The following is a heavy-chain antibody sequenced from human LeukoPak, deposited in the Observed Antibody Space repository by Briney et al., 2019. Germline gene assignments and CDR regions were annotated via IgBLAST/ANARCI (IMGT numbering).Heavy chain of an antibody. Sequence: GASVKVSCKASGYTFTSYGISWVRQAPGQGLEWMGWISAYNGNTNYAQKLQGRVTMTTDTSTSTAYMELRSLRSDDTAVYYCARAYPRGGPNPGWFDPWGQGTLVTVSS. CDR2: ISAYNGNT. CDR1: GYTFTSYG. J-gene: IGHJ5*02. V-gene: IGHV1-18*01. CDR3: ARAYPRGGPNPGWFDP. D-gene: IGHD2-15*01.